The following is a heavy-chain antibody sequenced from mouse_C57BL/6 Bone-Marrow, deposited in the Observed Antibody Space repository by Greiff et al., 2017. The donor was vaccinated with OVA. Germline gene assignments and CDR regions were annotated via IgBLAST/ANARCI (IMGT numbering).Heavy chain of an antibody. CDR2: IYPRSGNT. Sequence: VKLMESGAELARPGASVKLSCKASGYTFTSYGISWVKQRTGQGLEWIGEIYPRSGNTYYNEKFKGKATLTADKSSSTAYMELRSLTSEDSAVYFCARGGFWAMDYWGQGTSVTVSS. CDR3: ARGGFWAMDY. V-gene: IGHV1-81*01. D-gene: IGHD3-1*01. J-gene: IGHJ4*01. CDR1: GYTFTSYG.